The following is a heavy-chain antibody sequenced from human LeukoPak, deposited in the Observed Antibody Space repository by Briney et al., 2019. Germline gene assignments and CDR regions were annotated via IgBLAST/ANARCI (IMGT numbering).Heavy chain of an antibody. CDR1: GFTFSSYS. CDR3: AREYYYYGSGSSRFDY. D-gene: IGHD3-10*01. Sequence: GGSLRLSCAASGFTFSSYSMNWVRQAPGKGLGWVSSISSSSSYIYYADSVKGRFTISRDNAKNSLYLQMNSLRAEDTAVYYCAREYYYYGSGSSRFDYWAREPWSPSPQ. J-gene: IGHJ4*02. CDR2: ISSSSSYI. V-gene: IGHV3-21*01.